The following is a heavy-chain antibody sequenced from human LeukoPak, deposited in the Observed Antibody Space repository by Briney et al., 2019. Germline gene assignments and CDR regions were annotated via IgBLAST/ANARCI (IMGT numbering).Heavy chain of an antibody. CDR3: VRSHHPGGWFDP. Sequence: PGGSLRLSCVASGFTFSSSWMTWVRQGPGKGLQWVASINQDEIHYVYAVRGRVTISIDNAKNAMYLQMNSLTADDTAVYYCVRSHHPGGWFDPWGQGTVVTVSS. CDR2: INQDEI. V-gene: IGHV3-7*01. J-gene: IGHJ5*01. CDR1: GFTFSSSW. D-gene: IGHD3-10*01.